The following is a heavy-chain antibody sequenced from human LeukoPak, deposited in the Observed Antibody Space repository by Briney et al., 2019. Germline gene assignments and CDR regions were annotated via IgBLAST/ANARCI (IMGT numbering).Heavy chain of an antibody. CDR1: GFTFSSYW. CDR3: ARSPYYYYHMDV. CDR2: IRQDGSEK. J-gene: IGHJ6*03. V-gene: IGHV3-7*01. Sequence: GGSLRLSCAASGFTFSSYWMTWVRQAPGKGLEWVANIRQDGSEKNYVDSVKGRFTISRDNAKNSLYLQMNSLRAEDTAVYYCARSPYYYYHMDVWGKGTTVTISS.